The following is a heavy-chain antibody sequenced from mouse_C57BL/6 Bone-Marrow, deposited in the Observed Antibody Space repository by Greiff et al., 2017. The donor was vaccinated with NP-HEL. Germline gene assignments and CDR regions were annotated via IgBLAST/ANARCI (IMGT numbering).Heavy chain of an antibody. CDR1: GFSLTSYA. J-gene: IGHJ1*03. Sequence: VKLQESGPGLVAPSQSLSITCTVSGFSLTSYAISWVRQPPGKGLEWLGVIWTGGGTNYNSALKSRLSISKDNSKSQVFLKMNSLQTDDTARYYCARWSTTVVDWYFDVWGTGTTVTVSS. V-gene: IGHV2-9-1*01. CDR3: ARWSTTVVDWYFDV. CDR2: IWTGGGT. D-gene: IGHD1-1*01.